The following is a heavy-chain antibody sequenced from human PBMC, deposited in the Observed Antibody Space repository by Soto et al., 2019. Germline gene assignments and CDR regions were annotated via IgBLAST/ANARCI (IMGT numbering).Heavy chain of an antibody. CDR1: GGTLSDHG. V-gene: IGHV1-69*06. CDR2: TIPVFNTA. CDR3: ARGVYGSGNYYTGPSAFDI. Sequence: QVQLEQSGAEVKKPGSSVKISCKASGGTLSDHGVSWLRQAPGQGLEWVGGTIPVFNTANYAPNFQGRVTIAADKSTNIAYMELGSLRSDDTAFYYCARGVYGSGNYYTGPSAFDIWGQGTLVIVSS. J-gene: IGHJ3*02. D-gene: IGHD3-10*01.